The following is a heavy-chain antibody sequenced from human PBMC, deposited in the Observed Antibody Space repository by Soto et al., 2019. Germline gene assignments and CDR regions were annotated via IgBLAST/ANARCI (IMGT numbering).Heavy chain of an antibody. CDR3: ARVRYYDFFGGLDV. D-gene: IGHD3-3*01. V-gene: IGHV1-18*01. J-gene: IGHJ6*02. Sequence: ASVKVSCKASGYTFTSYGISWVRQAPGQGLEWMGWISAYNGNTNYAQKLQGRVTMTTDTSTSTAYMELRSLRSDDTAVYYCARVRYYDFFGGLDVWGQGTTVTVSS. CDR2: ISAYNGNT. CDR1: GYTFTSYG.